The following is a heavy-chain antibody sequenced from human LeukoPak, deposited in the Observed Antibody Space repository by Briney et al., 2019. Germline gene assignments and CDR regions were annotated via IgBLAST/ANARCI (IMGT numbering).Heavy chain of an antibody. CDR3: ARGAYCSSTSCHTQDYYYMDV. D-gene: IGHD2-2*01. V-gene: IGHV3-48*04. CDR1: GFTFSSYS. J-gene: IGHJ6*03. Sequence: QTGGSLRLSCAASGFTFSSYSMDWVRQAPGKGLEWVSYISSSSSTIYYADSVKGRFTISRDNAKNSLYLQMNSLRAEDTAVYYCARGAYCSSTSCHTQDYYYMDVWGKGTTVTVSS. CDR2: ISSSSSTI.